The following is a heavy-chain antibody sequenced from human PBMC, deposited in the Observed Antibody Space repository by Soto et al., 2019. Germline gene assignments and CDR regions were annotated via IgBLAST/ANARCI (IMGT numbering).Heavy chain of an antibody. CDR3: ARNYCSDSINYHLYTHV. CDR2: INAGNGNT. V-gene: IGHV1-3*01. CDR1: GYTFTSYA. Sequence: GASVKVSCKASGYTFTSYAMHWVRQAPGQRLEWMGWINAGNGNTKYSQKFQGRVTITRDTSASTAYMELSSLRSEDTAVYYCARNYCSDSINYHLYTHVWGKATTLTVSS. J-gene: IGHJ6*03. D-gene: IGHD3-10*01.